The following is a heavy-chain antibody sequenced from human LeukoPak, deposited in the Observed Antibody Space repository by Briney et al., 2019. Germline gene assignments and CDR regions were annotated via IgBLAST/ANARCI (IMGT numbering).Heavy chain of an antibody. Sequence: SVKVSCKASGYTFTSYGISWVRQAPGQGLEWMGWISAYNGNTNYAQKLQGRVTMTTDTSTSTAYMELRSLRSDNTAVYYCASWGPRKSQDAFDIWGQGTMVTVSS. CDR3: ASWGPRKSQDAFDI. CDR1: GYTFTSYG. D-gene: IGHD3-16*01. CDR2: ISAYNGNT. J-gene: IGHJ3*02. V-gene: IGHV1-18*01.